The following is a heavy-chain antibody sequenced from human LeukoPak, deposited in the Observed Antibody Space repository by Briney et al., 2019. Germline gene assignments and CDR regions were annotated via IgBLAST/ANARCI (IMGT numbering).Heavy chain of an antibody. CDR2: ISSSSSYI. J-gene: IGHJ3*02. V-gene: IGHV3-21*01. D-gene: IGHD1-26*01. Sequence: GGSLRLSCAASGFTFDDYGMSWVRQAPGKGLEWVSSISSSSSYIYYADSVKGRFTISRDNAKNSLYLQMNSLRAEDTAVYYCARPPQGVVGASDAFDIWGQGTMVTVSS. CDR1: GFTFDDYG. CDR3: ARPPQGVVGASDAFDI.